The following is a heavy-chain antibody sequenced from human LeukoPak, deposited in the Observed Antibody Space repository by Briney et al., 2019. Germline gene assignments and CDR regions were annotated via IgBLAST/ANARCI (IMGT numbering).Heavy chain of an antibody. CDR3: ARGCSGGSCYSSIDY. Sequence: SETLSLTCAVYGGSFSGYYWSWIRQPPGQGLEWIGEINHSGSTNYNPSLKSRVTISVDTSKNQFSLKLSSVTAADTAVYYCARGCSGGSCYSSIDYWGQGTLVTVSS. V-gene: IGHV4-34*01. D-gene: IGHD2-15*01. CDR2: INHSGST. J-gene: IGHJ4*02. CDR1: GGSFSGYY.